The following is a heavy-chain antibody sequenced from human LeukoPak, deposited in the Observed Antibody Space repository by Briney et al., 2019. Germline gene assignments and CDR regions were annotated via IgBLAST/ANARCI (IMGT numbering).Heavy chain of an antibody. J-gene: IGHJ5*02. V-gene: IGHV4-34*01. CDR3: ARGGVDSSSGFDP. CDR1: GGSFSGYY. D-gene: IGHD6-13*01. Sequence: SETLSLTCAVYGGSFSGYYWSWIRQPPGKGLEWIGEINHSGSTNYNPSLKSRVTISVDTSKNQFSLKLSSVTAADTAVYYCARGGVDSSSGFDPWGQGTLVTVSS. CDR2: INHSGST.